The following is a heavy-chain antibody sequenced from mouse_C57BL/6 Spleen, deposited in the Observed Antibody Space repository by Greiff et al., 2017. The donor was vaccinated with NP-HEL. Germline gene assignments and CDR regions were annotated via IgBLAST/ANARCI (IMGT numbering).Heavy chain of an antibody. J-gene: IGHJ2*01. CDR1: GYTFTSYW. CDR2: IYAGNSDT. V-gene: IGHV1-5*01. D-gene: IGHD1-1*01. Sequence: EVQGVESGTVLARPGASVKMSCKTSGYTFTSYWMHWVKQRPGQGLEWIGAIYAGNSDTSYNQKFKGKAKLTAVTSASTAYMELSSLTNEDSAVYYCTSTNPEYYFDYWGQGTTLTVSS. CDR3: TSTNPEYYFDY.